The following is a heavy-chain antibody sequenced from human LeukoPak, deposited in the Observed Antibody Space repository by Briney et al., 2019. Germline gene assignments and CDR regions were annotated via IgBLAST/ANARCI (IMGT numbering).Heavy chain of an antibody. CDR2: IYYSGNT. J-gene: IGHJ4*02. CDR3: ARDRLLWFGELDF. Sequence: SETLSLTCAVYGGSFSGYYWGWIRQPPGKGLEWIGSIYYSGNTYYNPSLKSRVTISVDMSKNQISLKLSSVTAADTAVYYCARDRLLWFGELDFWGQGTLVIVSS. CDR1: GGSFSGYY. V-gene: IGHV4-34*01. D-gene: IGHD3-10*01.